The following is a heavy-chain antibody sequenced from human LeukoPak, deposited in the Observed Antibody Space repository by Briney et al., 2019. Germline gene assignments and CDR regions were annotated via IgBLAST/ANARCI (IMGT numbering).Heavy chain of an antibody. CDR2: ISAYNGNT. CDR3: ARARDSSGYDPSYY. V-gene: IGHV1-18*01. Sequence: ASVKVSCKASGYTFTSYGISWVRQAPGQGLEWMGWISAYNGNTNYAQKPQGRVTMTTDTSTSTAYMELRSLRSDDTAVYYCARARDSSGYDPSYYWGQGTLVTVSS. D-gene: IGHD3-22*01. CDR1: GYTFTSYG. J-gene: IGHJ4*02.